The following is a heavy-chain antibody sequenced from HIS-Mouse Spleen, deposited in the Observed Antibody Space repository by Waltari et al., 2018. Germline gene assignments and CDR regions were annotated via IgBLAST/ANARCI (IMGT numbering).Heavy chain of an antibody. Sequence: QVQLQESGPGLVKPSQTLSLTCTVSGGSISSGGYYWSWIRQHPGKGLEWIGYIYYIGSTYYNPALKSGVTISVDTSKNQFSLKLSSVTAADTAVYYCARGEGRELKVDYWGQGTLVTVSS. V-gene: IGHV4-31*03. CDR2: IYYIGST. J-gene: IGHJ4*02. D-gene: IGHD1-7*01. CDR1: GGSISSGGYY. CDR3: ARGEGRELKVDY.